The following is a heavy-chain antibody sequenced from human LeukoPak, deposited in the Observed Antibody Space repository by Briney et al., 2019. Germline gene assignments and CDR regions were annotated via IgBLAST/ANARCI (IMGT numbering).Heavy chain of an antibody. CDR1: GYTFTSYD. CDR2: MNPNSGGT. V-gene: IGHV1-2*04. D-gene: IGHD3-10*01. J-gene: IGHJ4*02. CDR3: ARARITMVRGVISPDY. Sequence: ASVTVSFKASGYTFTSYDINWVRQATGQGLEWMGWMNPNSGGTNYAQKFQGWVTMTRDTSISAAYMELSRLRSDDTAVYYCARARITMVRGVISPDYWGQGTLVTVSS.